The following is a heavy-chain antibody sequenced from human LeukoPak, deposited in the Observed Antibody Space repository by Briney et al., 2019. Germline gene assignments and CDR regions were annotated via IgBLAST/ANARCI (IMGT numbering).Heavy chain of an antibody. D-gene: IGHD5-12*01. CDR1: GSTFTSYW. J-gene: IGHJ6*02. Sequence: GESLKISCKGSGSTFTSYWIGWVRQMPGKGLEWMGIIYPGDSDTRYSPSFQGQVTISADKSISTAYLQWSSLKASDTAMYYCARGGYDLGPYYYYYGMDVWGQGTTVTVSS. V-gene: IGHV5-51*01. CDR2: IYPGDSDT. CDR3: ARGGYDLGPYYYYYGMDV.